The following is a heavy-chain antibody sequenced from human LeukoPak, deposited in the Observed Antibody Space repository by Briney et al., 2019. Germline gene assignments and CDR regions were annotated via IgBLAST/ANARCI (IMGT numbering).Heavy chain of an antibody. D-gene: IGHD1-26*01. CDR3: ARDMPGVESGSPPGLAFDI. CDR1: GFTFSTLA. V-gene: IGHV3-23*01. J-gene: IGHJ3*02. Sequence: PGGSLRLSCTASGFTFSTLAMSWVRQAPGKGLEWVSSISSRGDDTSYADSVKGRFTISRDNSKNTLYLQMNSLRAEDTAVYYCARDMPGVESGSPPGLAFDIWGQGTMVTVSS. CDR2: ISSRGDDT.